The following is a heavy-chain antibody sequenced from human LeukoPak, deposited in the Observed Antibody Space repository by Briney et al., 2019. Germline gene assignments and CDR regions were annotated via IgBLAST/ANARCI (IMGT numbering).Heavy chain of an antibody. CDR2: INPTSGGT. CDR3: ESGRTYCGGDCLPSDAFDI. V-gene: IGHV1-2*02. CDR1: GYTFTGYY. J-gene: IGHJ3*02. Sequence: ASVRVSCKASGYTFTGYYMHCLPQASGPGLEWMGWINPTSGGTNYAQKFQGRVTMTRDTSISTAYMELSRLSSDDTAVHYCESGRTYCGGDCLPSDAFDIWGQGTMVTVSS. D-gene: IGHD2-21*01.